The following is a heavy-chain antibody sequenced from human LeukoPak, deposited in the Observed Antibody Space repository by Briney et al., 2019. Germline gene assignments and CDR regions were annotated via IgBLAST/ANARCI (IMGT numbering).Heavy chain of an antibody. V-gene: IGHV4-59*01. CDR1: GGSISSYY. J-gene: IGHJ4*02. D-gene: IGHD1-14*01. CDR3: ARDNFTGLSRRGFDY. CDR2: RYYSGST. Sequence: PSETLYLTCSVAGGSISSYYWSWIRQPPGKGLEWIGYRYYSGSTNYNPSLKSRFTISVDTSNNQFSLKLSSVAAADTAVYYCARDNFTGLSRRGFDYWGQGTLVTVSS.